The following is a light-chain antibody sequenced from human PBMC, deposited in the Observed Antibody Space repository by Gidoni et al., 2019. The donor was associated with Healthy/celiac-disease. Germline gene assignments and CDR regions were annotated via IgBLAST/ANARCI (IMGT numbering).Light chain of an antibody. CDR2: GAS. Sequence: EIVLKQSPGTLSLSPGERATLSCRASQSVSSSYLAWYQQKHGQAPRLLIYGASSRATGIPDRFSGSGSGTDFTLTISRLEPEDFAVYYCQQYGSSLYTFGQGTKLEIK. V-gene: IGKV3-20*01. J-gene: IGKJ2*01. CDR1: QSVSSSY. CDR3: QQYGSSLYT.